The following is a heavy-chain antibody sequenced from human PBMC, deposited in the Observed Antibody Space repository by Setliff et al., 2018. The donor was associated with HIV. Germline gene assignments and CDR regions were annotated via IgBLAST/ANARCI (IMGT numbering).Heavy chain of an antibody. CDR1: GGSISSGGYY. CDR3: AREPWGIYNFWSGYHSYNYYYMDV. D-gene: IGHD3-3*01. CDR2: IYYSGST. V-gene: IGHV4-31*03. Sequence: PSETLSLTCTVSGGSISSGGYYWSWIRQHPGKGLEWIGYIYYSGSTYYNPSLKSRVTMSVDTSKNQFSLKLSSVTAADTAVYYCAREPWGIYNFWSGYHSYNYYYMDVWGKGTTVTVSS. J-gene: IGHJ6*03.